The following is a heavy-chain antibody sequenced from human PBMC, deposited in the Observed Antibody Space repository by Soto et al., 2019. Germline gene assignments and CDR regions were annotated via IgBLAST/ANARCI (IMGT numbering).Heavy chain of an antibody. CDR2: IYYSGST. D-gene: IGHD3-16*01. Sequence: QVQLQESGPGLVKPSQTLSLTCTVSGGSISSGDYYWSWIRQPPGKGLEWIGYIYYSGSTYYNPSLKSRVTISVDTSKNQFPLRLSSVTAADTAVYYCAREWGESGAGGFDYWGQGTLVTVSS. J-gene: IGHJ4*02. CDR1: GGSISSGDYY. V-gene: IGHV4-30-4*01. CDR3: AREWGESGAGGFDY.